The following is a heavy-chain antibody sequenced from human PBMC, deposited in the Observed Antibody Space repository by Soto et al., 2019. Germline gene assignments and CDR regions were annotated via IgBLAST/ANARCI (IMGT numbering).Heavy chain of an antibody. D-gene: IGHD2-2*01. J-gene: IGHJ5*02. V-gene: IGHV1-69*08. CDR1: GGTFSSYT. Sequence: QVQLVQSGAEVKKPGSSVKVSCKASGGTFSSYTISWVRQAPGQGLEWMGRIIPILGIANYAQKFQGRVTITADKSTSTAYMELSSLRSEDTAVYYCARDFSIVVVPAAMGGFDPCGQGTLVTVSS. CDR3: ARDFSIVVVPAAMGGFDP. CDR2: IIPILGIA.